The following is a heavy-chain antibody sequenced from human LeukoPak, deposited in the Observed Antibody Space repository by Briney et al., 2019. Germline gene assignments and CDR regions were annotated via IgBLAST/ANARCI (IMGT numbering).Heavy chain of an antibody. Sequence: SGTLSLTCSVSNDSINSYYWSWFRQPAGKGLEWIGRIYTSGSTNYNPSLKSRVTMSVDMSKNQFSLKLSSVTAADTAVYYCAREGGSYQALDYWGQGTLVTVSS. CDR1: NDSINSYY. D-gene: IGHD1-26*01. CDR3: AREGGSYQALDY. J-gene: IGHJ4*02. CDR2: IYTSGST. V-gene: IGHV4-4*07.